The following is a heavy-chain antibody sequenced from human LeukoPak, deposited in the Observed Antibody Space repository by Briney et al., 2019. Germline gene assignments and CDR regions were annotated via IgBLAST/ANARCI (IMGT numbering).Heavy chain of an antibody. J-gene: IGHJ4*02. V-gene: IGHV3-23*01. CDR2: ISGSDDGT. Sequence: GGSLRLSCAASGFTFSSCGMTWVRQAPGKGLERVSSISGSDDGTYYADSVKGRFTISRDNSKNTLYLQMNSLRAEDTAVYYCAKRGPIYSSSPGNYFDYWGQGTLVTVSS. CDR1: GFTFSSCG. D-gene: IGHD6-6*01. CDR3: AKRGPIYSSSPGNYFDY.